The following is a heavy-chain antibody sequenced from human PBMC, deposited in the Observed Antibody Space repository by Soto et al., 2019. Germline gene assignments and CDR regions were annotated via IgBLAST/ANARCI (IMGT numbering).Heavy chain of an antibody. J-gene: IGHJ6*02. CDR1: GGTFSSYA. CDR3: ATSQLKYDYGDSYYYYYYGMDV. D-gene: IGHD4-17*01. Sequence: VKVSCKASGGTFSSYAISWVRQAPGQGLEWMGGIIPIFGTANYAQKFQGRVTITADESTSTAYMELSSLRSEDTAVYYCATSQLKYDYGDSYYYYYYGMDVWGQGTTVTVSS. V-gene: IGHV1-69*13. CDR2: IIPIFGTA.